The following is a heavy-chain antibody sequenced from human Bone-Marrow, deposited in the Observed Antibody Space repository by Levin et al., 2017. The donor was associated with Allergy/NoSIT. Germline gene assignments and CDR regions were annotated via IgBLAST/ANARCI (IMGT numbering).Heavy chain of an antibody. J-gene: IGHJ6*02. Sequence: GGSLRLSCAASGFNFSIYGMNWVRQAPGKGLEWVSSISSSSSNIYHADSLKGRFTISRDNAKNSLYLQMKSLRAEDTAVYYCARDLAGTSYNHHFYYGLDVWGQGSTVTVSS. CDR3: ARDLAGTSYNHHFYYGLDV. D-gene: IGHD1-14*01. V-gene: IGHV3-21*04. CDR2: ISSSSSNI. CDR1: GFNFSIYG.